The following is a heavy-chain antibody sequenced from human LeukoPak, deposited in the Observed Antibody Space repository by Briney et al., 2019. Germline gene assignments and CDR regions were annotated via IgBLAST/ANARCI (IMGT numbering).Heavy chain of an antibody. V-gene: IGHV1-69*05. D-gene: IGHD6-13*01. Sequence: ASVKVSCKASGGTFSSYAISWVRQAPGQGLEWMGGIIPIFGTANYAQKFQGRVTITTDESTSTAYMELSSLRSEDTAVYYCARGRGAAATYNYYMDVWGKGTTVTVSS. CDR1: GGTFSSYA. J-gene: IGHJ6*03. CDR3: ARGRGAAATYNYYMDV. CDR2: IIPIFGTA.